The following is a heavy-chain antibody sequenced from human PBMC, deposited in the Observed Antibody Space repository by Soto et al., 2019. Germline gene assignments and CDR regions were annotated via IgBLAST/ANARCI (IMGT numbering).Heavy chain of an antibody. CDR2: IWYDGSNK. Sequence: QVQLVESGGGVVQPGRSLRLSCAASGFTFSSYGMHWVRQAPGKGLEWVAVIWYDGSNKYYADSVKGRFTISRDNSKNTLYLQMNSLRAEDTAVYYCARDGLNGWFDPWGQGTLVTVSS. CDR1: GFTFSSYG. CDR3: ARDGLNGWFDP. J-gene: IGHJ5*02. V-gene: IGHV3-33*01.